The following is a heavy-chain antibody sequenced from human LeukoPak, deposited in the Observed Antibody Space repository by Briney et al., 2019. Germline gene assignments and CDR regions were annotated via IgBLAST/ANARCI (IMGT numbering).Heavy chain of an antibody. D-gene: IGHD6-19*01. J-gene: IGHJ4*02. CDR3: ARNGASSGRPYHLDY. CDR1: GFTFSRYE. Sequence: GGSLRLSCEVSGFTFSRYEMNWVRQAPGKGLEWVSYISSSSSTIYYGDSVKGRFTISRDNAENSLYLQMNGLRAEDTAVYFCARNGASSGRPYHLDYWGQGTLVTVSS. CDR2: ISSSSSTI. V-gene: IGHV3-48*03.